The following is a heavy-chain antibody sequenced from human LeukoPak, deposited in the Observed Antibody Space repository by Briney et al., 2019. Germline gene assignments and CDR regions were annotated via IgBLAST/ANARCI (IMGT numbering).Heavy chain of an antibody. CDR3: GRDRRATTMVYFFDY. CDR2: ICYSGST. V-gene: IGHV4-39*07. Sequence: SETLSLTCTVSGDSISSSSYYWGWIRQPPGKGLEWIGCICYSGSTNYNPSLKSRVTISVDTSKNQFSLKLSSVTAADTAVYYCGRDRRATTMVYFFDYWGQGALVTVSS. CDR1: GDSISSSSYY. D-gene: IGHD5-18*01. J-gene: IGHJ4*02.